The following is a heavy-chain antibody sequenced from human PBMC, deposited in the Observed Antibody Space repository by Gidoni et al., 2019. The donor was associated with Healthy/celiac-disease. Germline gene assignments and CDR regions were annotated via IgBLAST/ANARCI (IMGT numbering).Heavy chain of an antibody. D-gene: IGHD6-13*01. J-gene: IGHJ6*03. CDR1: GFTFRSYA. CDR2: ISYDGSNK. Sequence: QVQLVESGGGVVQPGGSLSLSCAASGFTFRSYAMHWVRQAPGKGLEWVAVISYDGSNKYYADSVKGRFTISRDNSKNTLYLQMNSLRAEDTAVYYCAREAAAGTVGYYMDVWGKGTTVTVSS. V-gene: IGHV3-30-3*01. CDR3: AREAAAGTVGYYMDV.